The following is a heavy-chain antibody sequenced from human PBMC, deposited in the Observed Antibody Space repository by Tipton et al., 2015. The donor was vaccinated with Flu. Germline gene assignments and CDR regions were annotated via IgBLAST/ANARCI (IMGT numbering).Heavy chain of an antibody. CDR3: ARDAQEHCSSSSSCSEFDY. Sequence: TLSLTCTVSGGSISSYYWSWIRQPPGKGLEWIGCIYSSGSTYYNPSLKSRVTISLDTSKNQFSLKLSSVTAADTAVYYCARDAQEHCSSSSSCSEFDYWGQGTLVTVFS. D-gene: IGHD2-2*01. CDR2: IYSSGST. V-gene: IGHV4-59*12. J-gene: IGHJ4*02. CDR1: GGSISSYY.